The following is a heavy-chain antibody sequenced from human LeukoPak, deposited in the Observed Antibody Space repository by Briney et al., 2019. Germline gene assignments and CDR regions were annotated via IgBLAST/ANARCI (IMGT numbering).Heavy chain of an antibody. J-gene: IGHJ3*02. V-gene: IGHV4-59*08. Sequence: SGTLSLTCTVSGGSISSYYWSWIRQPPGKGLEWIGYVYYSGSTNYNPSLKSRVTISVDTSKNQFSLKLSSVTAADTAVYYCARRFAVNPRYAFDIWGPGTMVTVSS. CDR2: VYYSGST. CDR3: ARRFAVNPRYAFDI. CDR1: GGSISSYY. D-gene: IGHD4-17*01.